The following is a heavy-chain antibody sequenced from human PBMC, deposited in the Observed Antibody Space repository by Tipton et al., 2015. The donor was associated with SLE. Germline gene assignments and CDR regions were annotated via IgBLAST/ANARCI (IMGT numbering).Heavy chain of an antibody. J-gene: IGHJ3*02. CDR3: ARYAAGSYYEDAFDI. CDR1: GGSFSDYY. D-gene: IGHD3-10*01. Sequence: TLSLTCAVYGGSFSDYYWSWIRQPPGKGLEWIAHIHHSGTTYFNPSLKGRFTISVDRSKNQFSLNLTSVIVADTAVYYCARYAAGSYYEDAFDIWGQGTMVTVSS. V-gene: IGHV4-34*01. CDR2: IHHSGTT.